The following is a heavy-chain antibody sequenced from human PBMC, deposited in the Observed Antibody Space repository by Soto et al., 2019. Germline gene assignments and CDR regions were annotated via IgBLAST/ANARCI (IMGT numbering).Heavy chain of an antibody. Sequence: EVQLVESGGGLVQPGGSLRLSCAASGFTFSSYSMNWVRQAPGKGLEWVSYISSSSSTIYYADSVKGRFTISRDNAKNSLYLQMNSLRAEDTAVYYCARGDFSNGDYYYYYYYMDVWGKGTTVTVSS. CDR3: ARGDFSNGDYYYYYYYMDV. J-gene: IGHJ6*03. V-gene: IGHV3-48*01. CDR1: GFTFSSYS. CDR2: ISSSSSTI. D-gene: IGHD4-17*01.